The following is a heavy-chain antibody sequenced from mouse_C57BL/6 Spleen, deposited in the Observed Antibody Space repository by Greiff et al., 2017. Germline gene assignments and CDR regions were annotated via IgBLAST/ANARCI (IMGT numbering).Heavy chain of an antibody. CDR2: INYDGSST. J-gene: IGHJ1*03. V-gene: IGHV5-16*01. CDR3: ARSPFLRYFDV. Sequence: DVTLVESEGGLVQPGSSMKLSCTASGFTFSDYYLALVRQVPEKGLEWVANINYDGSSTYYLDSLKSRFIISRDNAKNILYLQMSSLKSEDTATYYCARSPFLRYFDVWGTGTTVTVSS. CDR1: GFTFSDYY.